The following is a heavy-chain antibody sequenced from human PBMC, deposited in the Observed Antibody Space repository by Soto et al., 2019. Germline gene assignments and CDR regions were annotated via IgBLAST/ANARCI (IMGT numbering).Heavy chain of an antibody. V-gene: IGHV2-70*01. D-gene: IGHD3-22*01. CDR1: GFSLSTSGMC. Sequence: SGPTLVNPTQTLTLTCTFSGFSLSTSGMCVSWIRQPPGKALEWLALIDWDDDKYYSTSLKTRLTISKDTSKNQVVLTMTNMDPVDTATYYCARIDYDSSGYYYGPFDYWGQGTLVTGSS. CDR2: IDWDDDK. CDR3: ARIDYDSSGYYYGPFDY. J-gene: IGHJ4*02.